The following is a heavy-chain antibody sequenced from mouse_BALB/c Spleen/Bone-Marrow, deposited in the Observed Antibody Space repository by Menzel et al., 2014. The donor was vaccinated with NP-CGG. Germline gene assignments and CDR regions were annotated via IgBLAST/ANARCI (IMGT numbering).Heavy chain of an antibody. J-gene: IGHJ3*01. CDR3: ARSIPTCMIRGFAS. CDR1: GYTFTSYD. CDR2: IYPGDGST. D-gene: IGHD2-4*01. Sequence: QVQLQQSGPELAKPGALVKISCKASGYTFTSYDINWVKQRPGQGLEWIGWIYPGDGSTKYNEKFKGKATLTADKYSSTAYMQLSSLTSENSAVYFCARSIPTCMIRGFASWGQGTLVTVSA. V-gene: IGHV1S56*01.